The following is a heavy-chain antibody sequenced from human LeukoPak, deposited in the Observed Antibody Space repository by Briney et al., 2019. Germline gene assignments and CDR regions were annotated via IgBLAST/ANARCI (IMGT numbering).Heavy chain of an antibody. V-gene: IGHV3-30*18. D-gene: IGHD3-22*01. CDR1: GFTFSSYG. CDR2: ISYDGSNK. CDR3: AKAGYYYDSSGDYYYYGMDV. J-gene: IGHJ6*02. Sequence: PGRSLRLSCAASGFTFSSYGMHWVRQAPGKGLEWVAVISYDGSNKYYADSVKGRFTISRDNSKNTLYLQMNSLRAKDTAVYYCAKAGYYYDSSGDYYYYGMDVWGQGTTVTVSS.